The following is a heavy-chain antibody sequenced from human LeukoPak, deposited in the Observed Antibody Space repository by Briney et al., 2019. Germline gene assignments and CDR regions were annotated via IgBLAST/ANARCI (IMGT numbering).Heavy chain of an antibody. V-gene: IGHV4-59*01. CDR3: ARDSGPWGVFDP. CDR1: GVSISGFY. J-gene: IGHJ5*02. Sequence: PSETLSLTCIVSGVSISGFYWSWIRQPPRKGLEWIGYIYYSGTTTYNPSLKSRVTISIDMSNNHFSLNLRSVTAADKAVYYCARDSGPWGVFDPWGQGTLVTVSS. CDR2: IYYSGTT. D-gene: IGHD3-10*01.